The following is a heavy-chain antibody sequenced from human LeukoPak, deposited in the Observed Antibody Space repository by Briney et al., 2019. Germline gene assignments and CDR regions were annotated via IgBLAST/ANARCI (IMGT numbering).Heavy chain of an antibody. Sequence: GSSVKVSCKASGGTFSSYPISRLRQAPGQGLEWMGGIIPIFGTANYAQKFQGRVTITADESTSTAYMELSSLRSEDTAVYYCARDREYYDSSGYLDHWGQGTLVSVSS. J-gene: IGHJ4*02. CDR2: IIPIFGTA. D-gene: IGHD3-22*01. V-gene: IGHV1-69*13. CDR1: GGTFSSYP. CDR3: ARDREYYDSSGYLDH.